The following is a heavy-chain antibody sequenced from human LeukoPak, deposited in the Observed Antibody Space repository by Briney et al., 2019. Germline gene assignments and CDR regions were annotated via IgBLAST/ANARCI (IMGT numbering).Heavy chain of an antibody. Sequence: GGSLRLSCAASGFTFSTNYMSWVRQAPGKGLEWVSIIYSGGSTYYADSVKGRFTISRDNSKNTLYLQVNSLRAEDTALNYCARRGDGGRSFDYWGQGTLVTVSS. CDR2: IYSGGST. V-gene: IGHV3-53*01. D-gene: IGHD4-23*01. CDR3: ARRGDGGRSFDY. J-gene: IGHJ4*02. CDR1: GFTFSTNY.